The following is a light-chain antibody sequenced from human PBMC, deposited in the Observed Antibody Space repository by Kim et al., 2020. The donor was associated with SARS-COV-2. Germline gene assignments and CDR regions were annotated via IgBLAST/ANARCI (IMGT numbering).Light chain of an antibody. CDR2: GAS. V-gene: IGKV3D-15*01. CDR3: QQSNNWPLT. Sequence: EVVITQSPATLSVSPGERATLSCRASQNIGSNLAWYQQKPGHTPRLLIYGASTRATVIPGRFSGSGSGTEFTLTISSLQSEDFAVYYCQQSNNWPLTFGQGTRLEIK. J-gene: IGKJ5*01. CDR1: QNIGSN.